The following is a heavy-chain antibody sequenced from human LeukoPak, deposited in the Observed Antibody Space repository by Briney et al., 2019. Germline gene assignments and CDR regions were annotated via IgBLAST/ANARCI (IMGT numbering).Heavy chain of an antibody. CDR1: GFTFTDYY. CDR2: IILNNGAT. Sequence: GASVKVSCKASGFTFTDYYLHRVRQAPGQGLEWMGRIILNNGATNYAQKFQGRVTLTRDTSISTAYMELSRQTSDDTAVYYCATDGGNHNFDYWGQGTLVTVSS. D-gene: IGHD1-14*01. CDR3: ATDGGNHNFDY. J-gene: IGHJ4*02. V-gene: IGHV1-2*06.